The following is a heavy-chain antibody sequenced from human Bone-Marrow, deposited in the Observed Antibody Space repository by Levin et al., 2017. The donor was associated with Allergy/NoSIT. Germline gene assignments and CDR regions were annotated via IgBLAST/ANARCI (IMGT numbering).Heavy chain of an antibody. V-gene: IGHV3-66*01. CDR2: IYSGGST. CDR3: ARDPPGVAAAGSGY. J-gene: IGHJ4*02. CDR1: GFTVGNNY. D-gene: IGHD6-13*01. Sequence: GESLKISCAVSGFTVGNNYMSWVRQAPGKGLEWVSLIYSGGSTYYADSVQGRFTISRDSSKNTLYLQMNNLRVEDTAVYYCARDPPGVAAAGSGYWGQGTLVTVSS.